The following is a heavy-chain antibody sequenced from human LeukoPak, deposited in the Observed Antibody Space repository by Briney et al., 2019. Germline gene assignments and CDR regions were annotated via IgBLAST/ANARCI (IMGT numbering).Heavy chain of an antibody. CDR2: SRSDSSGETR. CDR3: IRDTWLST. J-gene: IGHJ5*02. V-gene: IGHV3-49*04. Sequence: GGSLRLSCRGYGFNFGDYAMNWVRQAPGKGLEWVGFSRSDSSGETREYAASVKGRFTISRDDSKTIVYLQMNSLQTEDTAMYYCIRDTWLSTWGQGTLVTVS. CDR1: GFNFGDYA. D-gene: IGHD5-12*01.